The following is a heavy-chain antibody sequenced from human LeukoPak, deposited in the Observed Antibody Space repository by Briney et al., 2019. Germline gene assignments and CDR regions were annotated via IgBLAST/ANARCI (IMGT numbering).Heavy chain of an antibody. CDR3: ARDHRGRDGVLDY. CDR1: GFTVSSNY. CDR2: IYSGGST. V-gene: IGHV3-66*01. Sequence: TGGSLRLSCAASGFTVSSNYMSWVRQAPGKGLEWVSVIYSGGSTYYSDSVKGRFTISRDNSKNTLYLQMKSLRAEDTAVYYCARDHRGRDGVLDYWGQGTLVTVSS. D-gene: IGHD5-24*01. J-gene: IGHJ4*02.